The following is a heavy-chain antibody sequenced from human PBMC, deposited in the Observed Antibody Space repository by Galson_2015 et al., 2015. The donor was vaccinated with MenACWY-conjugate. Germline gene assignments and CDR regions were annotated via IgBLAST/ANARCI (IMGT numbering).Heavy chain of an antibody. D-gene: IGHD3-22*01. Sequence: LRLSCAASGFSVSSEYMSWVRQAPGKGLEWVSIIYRDGKTFYADSVQGRFIISRDNSKNTLYLQMNSLTAEDTAVYYCARESGDSSGHPSSWGQGTLVTVSS. CDR3: ARESGDSSGHPSS. CDR2: IYRDGKT. CDR1: GFSVSSEY. J-gene: IGHJ5*02. V-gene: IGHV3-53*01.